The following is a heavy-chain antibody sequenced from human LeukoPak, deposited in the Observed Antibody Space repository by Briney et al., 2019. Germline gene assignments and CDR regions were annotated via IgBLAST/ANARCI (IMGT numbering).Heavy chain of an antibody. CDR3: AKRGPYYDSSGYSPYYFDY. D-gene: IGHD3-22*01. CDR2: ISGSGGST. CDR1: GFTFSSYS. V-gene: IGHV3-23*01. J-gene: IGHJ4*02. Sequence: PGGSLRLSCAASGFTFSSYSVNWVRQAPGKGLEWVSAISGSGGSTYYADSVKGRFTISRDNSKNTLYLQMNSLRAEDTAVYYCAKRGPYYDSSGYSPYYFDYWGQGTLVTVSS.